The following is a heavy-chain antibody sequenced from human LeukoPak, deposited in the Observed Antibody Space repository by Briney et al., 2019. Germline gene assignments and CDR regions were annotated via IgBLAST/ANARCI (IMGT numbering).Heavy chain of an antibody. CDR3: ARDSPLLTV. CDR2: IGDDVVST. Sequence: PGGSLRLSCAASGFTFSSHAMSWVRQAPGKGLEWVSAIGDDVVSTYYAESVKGRFTISRDNSKNTPYLQMNSLRAEDTATYYCARDSPLLTVWGQGTLVTVSS. J-gene: IGHJ4*02. V-gene: IGHV3-23*01. D-gene: IGHD3-9*01. CDR1: GFTFSSHA.